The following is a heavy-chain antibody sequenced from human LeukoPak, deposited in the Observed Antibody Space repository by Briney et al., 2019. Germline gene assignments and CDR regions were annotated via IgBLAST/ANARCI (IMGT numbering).Heavy chain of an antibody. CDR1: GFTFSNYG. V-gene: IGHV3-23*01. J-gene: IGHJ4*02. Sequence: PGGSLRLSCAASGFTFSNYGMSWVRQAPGKGLEWVSSISGSGGTTYYADSVKGRFTISRDKSKNTLYLQMNSLRAEDTAVYYCAKGGSSSWDYFDHWGQGTLVTVSS. CDR2: ISGSGGTT. CDR3: AKGGSSSWDYFDH. D-gene: IGHD6-13*01.